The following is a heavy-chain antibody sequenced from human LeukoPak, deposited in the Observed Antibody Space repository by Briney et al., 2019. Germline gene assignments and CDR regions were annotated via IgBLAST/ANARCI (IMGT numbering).Heavy chain of an antibody. CDR1: GGSISTYY. D-gene: IGHD5-12*01. J-gene: IGHJ4*02. Sequence: PSETLSLTCTVSGGSISTYYWSWIRQPPGKGLEWIGYIYHSGSTNYNPSLKSRITISVDTSQNQFSLKLSSVTAADTAVYYCARDGYSGSDALWGQGTLDTVSS. CDR3: ARDGYSGSDAL. CDR2: IYHSGST. V-gene: IGHV4-59*01.